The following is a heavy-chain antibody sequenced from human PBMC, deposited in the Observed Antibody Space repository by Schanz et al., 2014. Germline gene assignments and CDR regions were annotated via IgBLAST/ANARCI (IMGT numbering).Heavy chain of an antibody. CDR3: VRDSFFAFDY. CDR2: VSRSTPDI. V-gene: IGHV3-11*06. CDR1: GFSFSDYY. D-gene: IGHD3-3*01. Sequence: VQLLESGGGLVQPGGSLRLSCAASGFSFSDYYMSWIRQAPGKGLEWVSYVSRSTPDIYYADSVKGRFTMSRDNAKNSVFLQMNSLRAEDTAVYYCVRDSFFAFDYWGQGTLXTVSS. J-gene: IGHJ4*02.